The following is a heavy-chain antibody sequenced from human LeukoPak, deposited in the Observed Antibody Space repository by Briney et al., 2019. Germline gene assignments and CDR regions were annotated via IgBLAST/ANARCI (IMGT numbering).Heavy chain of an antibody. CDR1: GFTFSSYW. J-gene: IGHJ4*02. V-gene: IGHV3-74*01. Sequence: GGSLRLSCAASGFTFSSYWMPWVRQAPGKGLVWVSRINSDGSSTSYADSVKGRFTISRDNAKNTLYLQMNSLRAEDTAVYYCARGGALRYFDWLLIPFDYWGQGTLVTVSS. D-gene: IGHD3-9*01. CDR2: INSDGSST. CDR3: ARGGALRYFDWLLIPFDY.